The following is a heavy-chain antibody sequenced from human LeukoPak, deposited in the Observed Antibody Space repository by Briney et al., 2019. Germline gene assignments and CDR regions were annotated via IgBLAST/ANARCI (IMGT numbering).Heavy chain of an antibody. D-gene: IGHD1-26*01. CDR2: ISYDGSNK. CDR3: AKDVGYSGSFDY. J-gene: IGHJ4*02. Sequence: GGSLRLSCAASGFTFSSYGMHWVRQAPGKGLEWVAVISYDGSNKYYADSVKGRFTISRDNSKNTLYLQMNSLRAEDTAVYYCAKDVGYSGSFDYWGQGTLVTVSS. V-gene: IGHV3-30*18. CDR1: GFTFSSYG.